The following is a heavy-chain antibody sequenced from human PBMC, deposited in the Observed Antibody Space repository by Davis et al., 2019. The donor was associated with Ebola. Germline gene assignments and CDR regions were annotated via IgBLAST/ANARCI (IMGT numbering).Heavy chain of an antibody. CDR2: ISSSSSYI. D-gene: IGHD7-27*01. CDR3: ARLGVLDSGDY. Sequence: GESLKISCAASGFTFSSYSMNWVRQAPGKGLEWVSSISSSSSYIYYADSVKGRFTISRDNAKNSLYLQMNSLRAEDTAVYYCARLGVLDSGDYWGQGTLVTVSS. CDR1: GFTFSSYS. V-gene: IGHV3-21*01. J-gene: IGHJ4*02.